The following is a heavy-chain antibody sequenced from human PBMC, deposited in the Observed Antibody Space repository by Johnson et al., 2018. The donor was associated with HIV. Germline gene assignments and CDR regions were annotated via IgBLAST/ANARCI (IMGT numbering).Heavy chain of an antibody. J-gene: IGHJ3*02. CDR1: GFTFSSYW. Sequence: VQLVESGGGLVQPGGSLRLSCVASGFTFSSYWMRWVRQAPGKGLEWVAHIKQDGSEKYYVDSEKGRFTISRDNAKNALYLQMNSLTAEDTAVYYCARRAFDYDSSGVRWVTFEILGQGTMVTVSS. V-gene: IGHV3-7*05. D-gene: IGHD3-22*01. CDR2: IKQDGSEK. CDR3: ARRAFDYDSSGVRWVTFEI.